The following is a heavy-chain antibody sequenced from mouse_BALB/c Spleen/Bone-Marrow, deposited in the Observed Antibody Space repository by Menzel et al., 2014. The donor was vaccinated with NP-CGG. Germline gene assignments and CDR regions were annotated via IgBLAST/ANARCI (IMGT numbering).Heavy chain of an antibody. D-gene: IGHD2-1*01. CDR2: INPSTGYT. V-gene: IGHV1-7*01. J-gene: IGHJ3*01. CDR1: GYTFTSYW. Sequence: VQLQHSGAELAKPGASVKMSCKASGYTFTSYWMHWVEQRPGQGLEWIGYINPSTGYTEYNQKFKDKATLTADKSSSTAYMQLSSPTSEDSAVYYCVYGNYYLAYWGQGTLVTVSA. CDR3: VYGNYYLAY.